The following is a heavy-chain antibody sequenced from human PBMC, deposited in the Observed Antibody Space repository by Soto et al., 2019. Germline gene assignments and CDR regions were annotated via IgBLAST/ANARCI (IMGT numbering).Heavy chain of an antibody. J-gene: IGHJ5*02. CDR1: GYTFTSYD. V-gene: IGHV1-8*01. D-gene: IGHD3-9*01. CDR2: MNPNSGNT. Sequence: GASVKVSCKASGYTFTSYDINWVRQATGQGLEWMGWMNPNSGNTGYAQKFQGRVTMTRNTSISTAYMELSSLRSEDTAVYYCARVPSRSRLRYFDWSYPTPIHPWFEPWGQGTLVTVSS. CDR3: ARVPSRSRLRYFDWSYPTPIHPWFEP.